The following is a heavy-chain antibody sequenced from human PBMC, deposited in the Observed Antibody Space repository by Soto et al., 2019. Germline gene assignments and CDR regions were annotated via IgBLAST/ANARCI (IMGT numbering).Heavy chain of an antibody. Sequence: SETLSLTCTVSGGSIDRSNYYWGWIRQPPGKGLEWIGTTYYNGNAYYNPSLKSRVTMSVDTSKNQFSLKLISVTAADTAVYYCARHFVGVVIKGWGYWGQGTLVTVSS. V-gene: IGHV4-39*01. D-gene: IGHD3-22*01. CDR3: ARHFVGVVIKGWGY. J-gene: IGHJ4*02. CDR2: TYYNGNA. CDR1: GGSIDRSNYY.